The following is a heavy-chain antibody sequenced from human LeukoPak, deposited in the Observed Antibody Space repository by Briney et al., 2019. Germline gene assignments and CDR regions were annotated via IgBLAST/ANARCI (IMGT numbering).Heavy chain of an antibody. J-gene: IGHJ4*02. V-gene: IGHV1-18*01. CDR1: GYTFTSYG. CDR3: ARVTYIGSRYVDY. Sequence: ASVKVSCKASGYTFTSYGISWVRQAPGQGLEWMGWISVYNGNTNYAQKFQDRVTMTTDTSTSTAYMELRSLRSDDTAVYFCARVTYIGSRYVDYWGQGTLVTVSS. CDR2: ISVYNGNT. D-gene: IGHD1-26*01.